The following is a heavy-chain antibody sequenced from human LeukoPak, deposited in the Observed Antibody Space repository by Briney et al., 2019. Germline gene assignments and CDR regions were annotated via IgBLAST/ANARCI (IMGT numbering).Heavy chain of an antibody. Sequence: PGGSLRLSCAASGFTFSSYGMHWVRQAPGKGLEWVAFIRYDGSNKYCVDPVKGRFTISRDNSKNTLYLQMNSLRAEDTAVYYCAKDATGVQWLVRSYYYYYMDVWGKGTTVTVSS. CDR3: AKDATGVQWLVRSYYYYYMDV. CDR1: GFTFSSYG. CDR2: IRYDGSNK. J-gene: IGHJ6*03. D-gene: IGHD6-19*01. V-gene: IGHV3-30*02.